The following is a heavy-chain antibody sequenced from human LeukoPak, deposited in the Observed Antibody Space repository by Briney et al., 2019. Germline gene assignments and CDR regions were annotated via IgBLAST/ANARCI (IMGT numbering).Heavy chain of an antibody. CDR2: IYYSGST. D-gene: IGHD4-23*01. J-gene: IGHJ6*02. CDR1: GGSISSISSNNYH. CDR3: AREMGVVTAHGIDV. V-gene: IGHV4-39*02. Sequence: SETLSLTCIVSGGSISSISSNNYHWGWIRQPPGKGLEWIGSIYYSGSTYYNPSLKSRVTISVDTSKNQFSLKLSSVTAAVTALYYCAREMGVVTAHGIDVWGQGTTVTVSS.